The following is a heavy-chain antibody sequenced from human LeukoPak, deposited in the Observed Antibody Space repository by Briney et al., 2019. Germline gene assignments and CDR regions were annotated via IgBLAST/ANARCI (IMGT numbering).Heavy chain of an antibody. D-gene: IGHD3-22*01. CDR2: IIPIFGTA. CDR3: AGRPRSGYYDTVGAFDI. CDR1: GGTFSSYA. J-gene: IGHJ3*02. Sequence: GASVKVSCKASGGTFSSYAIGWVRQAPGQGLEWMGGIIPIFGTANYAQKFQGRVTITADKSTSTAYMELSSLRSEDTAVYYCAGRPRSGYYDTVGAFDIWGQGTMVTVSS. V-gene: IGHV1-69*06.